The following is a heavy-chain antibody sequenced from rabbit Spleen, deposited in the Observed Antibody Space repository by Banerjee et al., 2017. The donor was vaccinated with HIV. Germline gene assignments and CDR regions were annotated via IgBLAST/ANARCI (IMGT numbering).Heavy chain of an antibody. CDR2: IVPIFGVT. V-gene: IGHV1S43*01. CDR1: GIDFSSYYY. Sequence: QEQLEESGGGLVQPEGSLTLTCTASGIDFSSYYYMCWVRQAPGKGLEWIGYIVPIFGVTYYANWVNGRFTISSHNAQNTLYLQLNSLTAADTATYFCARDAGRGDYIDGVFNLWGQGTLVTVS. D-gene: IGHD8-1*01. CDR3: ARDAGRGDYIDGVFNL. J-gene: IGHJ4*01.